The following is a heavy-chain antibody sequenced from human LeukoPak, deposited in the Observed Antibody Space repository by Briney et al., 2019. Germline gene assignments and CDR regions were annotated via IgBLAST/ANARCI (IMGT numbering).Heavy chain of an antibody. CDR2: ISAYNGNT. D-gene: IGHD2-21*02. J-gene: IGHJ4*02. CDR1: GYTFTSYG. Sequence: ASVKVSCKASGYTFTSYGISWARQAPGQGLEWMGWISAYNGNTNYAQKLQGRVTMTTDTSTSTAYMELRSLRSDDTAVYYCARDPVRDFPLDYWGQGTLVTVSS. V-gene: IGHV1-18*01. CDR3: ARDPVRDFPLDY.